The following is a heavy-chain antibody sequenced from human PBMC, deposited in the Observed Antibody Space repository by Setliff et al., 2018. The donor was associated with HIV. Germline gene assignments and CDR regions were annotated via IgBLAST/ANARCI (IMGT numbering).Heavy chain of an antibody. CDR3: ARVRDYYSSGSSFDH. Sequence: ASVKVSCKASGDTFTTYDINWVRQATGQGPEWIGWMNTNSGNTGYAQKFQVRVTMTTDTSTSTVYMELRSLRSDDTAVYYCARVRDYYSSGSSFDHWGQGTLVTVSS. D-gene: IGHD3-10*01. J-gene: IGHJ4*02. CDR1: GDTFTTYD. V-gene: IGHV1-8*02. CDR2: MNTNSGNT.